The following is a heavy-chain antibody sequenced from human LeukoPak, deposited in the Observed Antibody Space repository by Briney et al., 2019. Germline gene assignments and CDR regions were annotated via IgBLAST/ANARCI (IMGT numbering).Heavy chain of an antibody. Sequence: GGSLRLSCAGSGLTFSHYAMTWVRQVPGKGLQWVSSITAAGTTTYYADSVKGRFTVSRDNSRNTLYLQMNGLRAEDTAVYYCARDFGGVWGQGTTVTVSS. CDR1: GLTFSHYA. CDR2: ITAAGTTT. J-gene: IGHJ6*02. V-gene: IGHV3-23*01. CDR3: ARDFGGV. D-gene: IGHD2-15*01.